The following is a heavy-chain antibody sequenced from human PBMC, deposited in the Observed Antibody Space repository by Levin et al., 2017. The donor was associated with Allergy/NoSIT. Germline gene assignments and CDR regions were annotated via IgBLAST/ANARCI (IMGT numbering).Heavy chain of an antibody. Sequence: ASQTLSLTCTVSGGSISINYWTWIRQPPGKGLEWIGYISNTGSTNYNPSLKSRVTISVDTSKNQFSLEMSSVTAADTAVYYCARDSRAAGGLDPFDIWGQGTMVTVSS. CDR3: ARDSRAAGGLDPFDI. J-gene: IGHJ3*02. D-gene: IGHD6-13*01. V-gene: IGHV4-59*01. CDR1: GGSISINY. CDR2: ISNTGST.